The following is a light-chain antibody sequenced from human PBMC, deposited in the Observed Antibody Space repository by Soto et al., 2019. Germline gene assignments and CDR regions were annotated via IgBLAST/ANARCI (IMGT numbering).Light chain of an antibody. CDR3: QQYNNRSSMT. V-gene: IGKV3-15*01. Sequence: IAMAQSQVTLSVSPSERATLFCRASQRVSSNLVWYQQKPGQAPRHLIYGAATRVTGIPARFSGSGSGTEVTITISSLQSEDFAVYYCQQYNNRSSMTFGQGTRLEIK. CDR1: QRVSSN. CDR2: GAA. J-gene: IGKJ5*01.